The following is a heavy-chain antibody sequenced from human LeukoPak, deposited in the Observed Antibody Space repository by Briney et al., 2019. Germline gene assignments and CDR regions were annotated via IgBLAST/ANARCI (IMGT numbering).Heavy chain of an antibody. Sequence: PGGSLRLSCAASGFTFSRSSMNWVCQAPGKGREWVSPISISRSYIYYADSVKGRFTISRDNATKSLYLEMNSLRDEEMDVYYCAGDALPYYDFWSGYYRAPTSFDYWGQGTLVTVSS. D-gene: IGHD3-3*01. CDR1: GFTFSRSS. V-gene: IGHV3-21*01. J-gene: IGHJ4*02. CDR2: ISISRSYI. CDR3: AGDALPYYDFWSGYYRAPTSFDY.